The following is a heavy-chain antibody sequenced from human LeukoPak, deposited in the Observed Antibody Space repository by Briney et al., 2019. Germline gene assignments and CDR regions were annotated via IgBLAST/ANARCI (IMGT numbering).Heavy chain of an antibody. CDR1: GFTFSDVW. CDR3: AKDRPNCTNGVCSFDP. CDR2: ISGSGGST. V-gene: IGHV3-23*01. J-gene: IGHJ5*02. Sequence: GGSLRLSCAASGFTFSDVWMGWVRQAPGKGLEWVSAISGSGGSTYYADSVKGRFTISRDNSKNTLYLQMNSLRAEDTAVYYCAKDRPNCTNGVCSFDPWGQGTLVTVSS. D-gene: IGHD2-8*01.